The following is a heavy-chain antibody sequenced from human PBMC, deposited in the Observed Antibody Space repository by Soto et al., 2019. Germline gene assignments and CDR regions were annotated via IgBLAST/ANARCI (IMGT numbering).Heavy chain of an antibody. CDR1: GYSISSGHY. D-gene: IGHD4-17*01. Sequence: PSETLSLTCEVSGYSISSGHYWGWIRQPPGKGLEWIGSIYHTGTTYYNPSLESRVTISVDTSKNQFSLRVRSVTAADTAVYFCARLRWETEKNYFDPWGQGALVTVSS. CDR3: ARLRWETEKNYFDP. CDR2: IYHTGTT. J-gene: IGHJ5*02. V-gene: IGHV4-38-2*01.